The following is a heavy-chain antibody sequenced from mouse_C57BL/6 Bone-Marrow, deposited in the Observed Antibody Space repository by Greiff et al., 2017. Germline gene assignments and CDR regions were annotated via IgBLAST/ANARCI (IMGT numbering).Heavy chain of an antibody. J-gene: IGHJ3*01. CDR1: GFTFSDYG. Sequence: EVKLVESGGGLVKPGGSLKLSCAASGFTFSDYGMHWVRQAPEKGLEWVAYISSGSSTIYYADTVKGRLTISRDNANNPLFLQMTSLRSEDTAMYYCARTYYSNPSWFAYWGQGTLVTVSA. CDR2: ISSGSSTI. D-gene: IGHD2-5*01. CDR3: ARTYYSNPSWFAY. V-gene: IGHV5-17*01.